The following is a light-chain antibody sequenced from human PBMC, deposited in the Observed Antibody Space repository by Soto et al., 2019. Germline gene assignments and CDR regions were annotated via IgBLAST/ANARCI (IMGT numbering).Light chain of an antibody. CDR1: QSVSTS. J-gene: IGKJ3*01. V-gene: IGKV3-11*01. CDR2: DAS. Sequence: EIVLTQSPATLSLSPGERATLSCRASQSVSTSLAWYQQKPGQAPRLLIYDASARAAGIPVRFSGSVSGTDFTLTISSLEPEDFAVYYCLQRSNWPRTFGPGTKVDI. CDR3: LQRSNWPRT.